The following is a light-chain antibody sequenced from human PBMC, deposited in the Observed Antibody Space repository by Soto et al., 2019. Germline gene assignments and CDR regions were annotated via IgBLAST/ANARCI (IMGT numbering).Light chain of an antibody. CDR2: DAS. CDR1: QGISSW. J-gene: IGKJ4*01. CDR3: QQYYSYSPLT. Sequence: DIQMTQSPSSVSASVGDRVTITCRASQGISSWLAWYQQKPGKAPKLLIYDASSLESGVPSRFSGSGSGTEFTLTISSLQPDDFTTYYCQQYYSYSPLTFGGGTKVDI. V-gene: IGKV1-5*01.